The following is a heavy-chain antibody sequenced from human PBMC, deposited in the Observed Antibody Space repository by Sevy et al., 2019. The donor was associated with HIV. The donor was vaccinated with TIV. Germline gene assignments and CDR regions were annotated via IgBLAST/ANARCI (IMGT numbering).Heavy chain of an antibody. J-gene: IGHJ6*02. V-gene: IGHV3-7*03. CDR1: GFTFSNYW. CDR2: IKKDGTGK. CDR3: ARDCSSTTCLWGLDF. Sequence: GGSLRLSCAASGFTFSNYWMSWVRQAPGKGLEWVATIKKDGTGKSKVDSWRGRLTMSRDNAKNSLYLQMNSLRVEDTALYYCARDCSSTTCLWGLDFWGQGTTVTVSS. D-gene: IGHD2-2*01.